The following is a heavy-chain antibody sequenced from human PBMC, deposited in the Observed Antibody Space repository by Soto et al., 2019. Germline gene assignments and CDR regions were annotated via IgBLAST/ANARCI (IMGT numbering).Heavy chain of an antibody. D-gene: IGHD2-15*01. CDR3: ARYGGKGYYYYYYGMDV. CDR1: GFTFSSYE. J-gene: IGHJ6*02. CDR2: ISSSGSTI. Sequence: EVQLVESGGGLVQPGGSLRLSCAASGFTFSSYEMNWVRQAPGKGLEWVSYISSSGSTIYYADSVKGRFTISRDNAKNSLYLQMNILRAEDTAVYYCARYGGKGYYYYYYGMDVWGQGTTVTVSS. V-gene: IGHV3-48*03.